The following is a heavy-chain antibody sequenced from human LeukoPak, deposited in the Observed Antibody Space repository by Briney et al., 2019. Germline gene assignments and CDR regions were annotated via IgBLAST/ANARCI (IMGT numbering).Heavy chain of an antibody. CDR2: INHSGST. J-gene: IGHJ5*02. D-gene: IGHD3-3*01. V-gene: IGHV4-34*01. CDR1: VGSFRGYY. CDR3: ARSARYYDFWSGCWFDP. Sequence: SETLSLTCAVYVGSFRGYYWSWIRQPPGKGLEWIGEINHSGSTNYNPSLKSRVTISVDTSKNQFSLKLSSVTAADTAVYYCARSARYYDFWSGCWFDPWGQGTLVTVSS.